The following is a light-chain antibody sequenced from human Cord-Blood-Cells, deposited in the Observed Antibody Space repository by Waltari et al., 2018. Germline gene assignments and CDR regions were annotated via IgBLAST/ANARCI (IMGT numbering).Light chain of an antibody. CDR2: AAS. V-gene: IGKV1-39*01. J-gene: IGKJ3*01. CDR1: QSISSY. Sequence: DIQMTQSPSSLSASVGDRVTITCRASQSISSYLNWYQQQPVKAPKLLLYAASSLQSGVPSRFSGSGSGTDFTLTISSLQPEDFATYYCQQSYSTPLTFGPGTKVDIK. CDR3: QQSYSTPLT.